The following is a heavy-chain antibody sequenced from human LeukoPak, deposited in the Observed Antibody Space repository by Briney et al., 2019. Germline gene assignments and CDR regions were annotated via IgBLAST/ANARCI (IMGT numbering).Heavy chain of an antibody. J-gene: IGHJ4*02. CDR1: GFTFSSYE. V-gene: IGHV3-48*03. CDR2: ISSSGSTI. Sequence: GGSLRLSCAASGFTFSSYEMNWVRQAPGKGLEWVSYISSSGSTIYYADPVKGRFTISGDNAKNSLYLQMDSLRAEDTAVYYCARGPSSPLTHWGQGTLVTVSS. D-gene: IGHD6-6*01. CDR3: ARGPSSPLTH.